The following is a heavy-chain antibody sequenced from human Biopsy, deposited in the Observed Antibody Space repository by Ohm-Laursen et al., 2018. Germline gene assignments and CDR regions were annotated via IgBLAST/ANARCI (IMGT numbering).Heavy chain of an antibody. D-gene: IGHD3-22*01. J-gene: IGHJ2*01. CDR2: ISWNSGNI. V-gene: IGHV3-9*01. Sequence: SLRLSCAASGFIFDDYALHWVRQAPGKGLEWVSGISWNSGNIGYADSVKGRFTISRGNAKNSVYLQMNSLRAEDTAFYYCAKDLASGSGYYWYFDFWGRGTLVTVSS. CDR1: GFIFDDYA. CDR3: AKDLASGSGYYWYFDF.